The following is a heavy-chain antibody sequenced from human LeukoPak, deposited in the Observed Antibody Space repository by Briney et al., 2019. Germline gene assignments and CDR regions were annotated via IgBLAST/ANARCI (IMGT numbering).Heavy chain of an antibody. CDR1: GGSISSGGYY. Sequence: PSETLSLTCTVSGGSISSGGYYWSWIRQPPGKGLEWIGYIYHSGSTYYNPSLKSRVTISVDRSKNQFSLKLGSVTAADTAVYYCAKGVVVPAAMSWFDPWGQGTLVTVSS. J-gene: IGHJ5*02. D-gene: IGHD2-2*01. CDR3: AKGVVVPAAMSWFDP. CDR2: IYHSGST. V-gene: IGHV4-30-2*01.